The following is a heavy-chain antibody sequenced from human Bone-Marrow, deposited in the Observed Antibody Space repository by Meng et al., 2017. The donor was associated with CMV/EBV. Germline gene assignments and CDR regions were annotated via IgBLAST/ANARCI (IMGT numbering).Heavy chain of an antibody. Sequence: GSLRLSCAVCGGSFSGYYWTWIRQPPGKGLEWIGEINHSGSTNYSPSLKSRITISVDTSKNQFSLKLSSVTAADTAVYYCARVLGTMVRGEFDYWGQGTLVTVSS. CDR1: GGSFSGYY. D-gene: IGHD3-10*01. CDR2: INHSGST. V-gene: IGHV4-34*10. CDR3: ARVLGTMVRGEFDY. J-gene: IGHJ4*02.